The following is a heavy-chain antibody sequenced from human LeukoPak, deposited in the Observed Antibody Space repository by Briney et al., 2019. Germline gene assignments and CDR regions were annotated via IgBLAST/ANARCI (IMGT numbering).Heavy chain of an antibody. V-gene: IGHV1-8*01. CDR1: GYTFTTYD. CDR3: ARGVAGFGPDWFDP. J-gene: IGHJ5*02. CDR2: MNPNSGNT. D-gene: IGHD6-19*01. Sequence: ASVKVSCKASGYTFTTYDINWVRQATRQGLEWMGWMNPNSGNTGFAQKFQGRVTMTRNTAISTAYMELSSLRSEDTAVYYCARGVAGFGPDWFDPWGQGTLVTVSS.